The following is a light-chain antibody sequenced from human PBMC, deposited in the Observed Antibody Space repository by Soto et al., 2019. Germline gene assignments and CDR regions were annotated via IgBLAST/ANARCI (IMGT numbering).Light chain of an antibody. J-gene: IGLJ2*01. CDR2: DND. Sequence: QSALTQPPSVSAAPGQKVTISCSGSNSNIGGNYVSWYQHLPGAAPKLLIYDNDNRPSEIPDRFSGSKSGTSATLAVTGLQTGDEADYYCATWDSSLSAVVFGGGTKVTVL. CDR1: NSNIGGNY. V-gene: IGLV1-51*01. CDR3: ATWDSSLSAVV.